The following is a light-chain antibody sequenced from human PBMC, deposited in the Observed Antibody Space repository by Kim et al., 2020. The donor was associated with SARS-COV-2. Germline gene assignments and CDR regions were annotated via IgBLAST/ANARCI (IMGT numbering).Light chain of an antibody. CDR1: QKISRY. J-gene: IGKJ2*01. V-gene: IGKV1-39*01. CDR3: QQTYHTLPYT. CDR2: AAS. Sequence: AYVGDRVTSTCRARQKISRYLNWYQQRPGKAPQLLLFAASTLQIGGPTRFTGSGSGTDFTLPISSVQPEDVGTYYCQQTYHTLPYTFGQGTKLEI.